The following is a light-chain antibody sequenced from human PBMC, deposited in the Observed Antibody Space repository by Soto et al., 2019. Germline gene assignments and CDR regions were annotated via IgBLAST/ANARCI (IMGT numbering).Light chain of an antibody. CDR2: DAS. V-gene: IGKV3D-20*01. CDR3: HQYGSSLPYT. CDR1: QSVSNNY. J-gene: IGKJ2*01. Sequence: EIVLTQSPATLSLSPGERATVSCGASQSVSNNYLAWYQQKPGLAPRLLIYDASRRATGIPDRFSGSGYGTDFTLTISRLEPEDFAVYYCHQYGSSLPYTFGQGTKLEIK.